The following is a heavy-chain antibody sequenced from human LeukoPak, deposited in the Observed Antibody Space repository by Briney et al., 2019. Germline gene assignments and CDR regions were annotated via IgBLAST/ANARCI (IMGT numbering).Heavy chain of an antibody. CDR2: INSDGSST. V-gene: IGHV3-74*01. D-gene: IGHD1-1*01. Sequence: GGSLRLSCEASGFAFGNYWMHWVRQAPGKGPVWVSRINSDGSSTTYADSVKGRFTISGDNAKNSLYLQMNSLRVEDTAVYYCARDYNYAFDDWGQGTLVTVSS. CDR1: GFAFGNYW. CDR3: ARDYNYAFDD. J-gene: IGHJ4*02.